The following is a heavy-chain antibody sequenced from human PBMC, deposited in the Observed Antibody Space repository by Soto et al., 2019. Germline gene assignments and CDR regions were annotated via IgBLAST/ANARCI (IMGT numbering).Heavy chain of an antibody. CDR1: GFTFSAYS. CDR3: ARDPADLWEPDQYFQY. V-gene: IGHV3-21*01. D-gene: IGHD1-26*01. CDR2: ISGSSSYI. J-gene: IGHJ1*01. Sequence: GSLRLSCTASGFTFSAYSMNWVRQAPGKGLEWASSISGSSSYIYYADSVKGRFTISRDNAENSVYLQMNNLRAEDTAVYYCARDPADLWEPDQYFQYWGRGTRVTVSS.